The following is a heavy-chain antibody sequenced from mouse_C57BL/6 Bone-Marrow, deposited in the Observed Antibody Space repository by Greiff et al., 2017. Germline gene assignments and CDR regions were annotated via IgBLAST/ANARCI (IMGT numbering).Heavy chain of an antibody. Sequence: QVHVKQPGAELVKPGASVKMSCKASGYTFTSYWITWVKQRPGQGLEWIGDIYPGSGSTNYNEKFKSKATLTVDTSTSTAYMQSSSLTSADSAVYYCARKSSYVDWYFDDWGTGTTVTVSS. D-gene: IGHD1-1*01. CDR2: IYPGSGST. CDR1: GYTFTSYW. CDR3: ARKSSYVDWYFDD. J-gene: IGHJ1*03. V-gene: IGHV1-55*01.